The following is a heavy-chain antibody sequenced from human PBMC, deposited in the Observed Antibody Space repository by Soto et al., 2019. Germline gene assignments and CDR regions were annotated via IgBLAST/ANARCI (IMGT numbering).Heavy chain of an antibody. CDR1: GFTFSSYS. CDR2: ISSSSSTI. V-gene: IGHV3-48*02. Sequence: GGSLRLSCAASGFTFSSYSMNWVRQAPGKGLEWVSYISSSSSTIYYADSVKGRFTISRDNDKNSLYLRMNSLRDEDSAVYYCARDLRGYYYDSNGYYYDDYWGQGTLVTVSS. J-gene: IGHJ4*02. CDR3: ARDLRGYYYDSNGYYYDDY. D-gene: IGHD3-22*01.